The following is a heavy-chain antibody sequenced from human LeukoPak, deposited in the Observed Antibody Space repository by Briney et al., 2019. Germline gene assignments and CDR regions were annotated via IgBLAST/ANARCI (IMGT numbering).Heavy chain of an antibody. J-gene: IGHJ4*02. Sequence: GGSLRLSCAASGFTFSSFGMNWVRQAPGKGLEWVSYITSTSSTIYYADSVKGRFTISRDNAKNSLYLQMNSLRAEDTAVYYCAKSSGWSRENYFDYWGQGTLVTVSS. D-gene: IGHD6-19*01. CDR3: AKSSGWSRENYFDY. CDR2: ITSTSSTI. V-gene: IGHV3-48*04. CDR1: GFTFSSFG.